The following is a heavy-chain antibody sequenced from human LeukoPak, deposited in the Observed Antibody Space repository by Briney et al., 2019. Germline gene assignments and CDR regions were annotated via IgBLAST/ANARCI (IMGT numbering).Heavy chain of an antibody. J-gene: IGHJ4*02. V-gene: IGHV4-61*01. CDR1: GGSVSSGSYY. CDR3: TRFYYDSSGLYYYFDY. Sequence: PSETLSLTCTVSGGSVSSGSYYWSWIRQPPGKGLEWVGYIYYTGSTNYNPSLKSRVTISVDTSKNQFSLKLSSVTAADTAVYYCTRFYYDSSGLYYYFDYWGQGALVTVSS. CDR2: IYYTGST. D-gene: IGHD3-22*01.